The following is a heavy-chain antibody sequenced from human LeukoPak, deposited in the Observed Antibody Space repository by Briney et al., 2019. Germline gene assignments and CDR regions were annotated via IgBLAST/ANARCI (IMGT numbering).Heavy chain of an antibody. Sequence: GGSLRLSCAASGFTVSSNYMSWVRQAPGKGLEWVSVIYSGGNTYYADSVKGRFTISRDNAKNSLYLQMNSLRAEDTAVYYCAKDGELETICYFDYWGQGTLVTVSS. CDR3: AKDGELETICYFDY. CDR2: IYSGGNT. V-gene: IGHV3-53*01. J-gene: IGHJ4*02. D-gene: IGHD1-1*01. CDR1: GFTVSSNY.